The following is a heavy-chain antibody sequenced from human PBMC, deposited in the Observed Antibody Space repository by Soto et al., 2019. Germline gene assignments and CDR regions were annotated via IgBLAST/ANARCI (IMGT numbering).Heavy chain of an antibody. CDR1: GGSVSSGSYY. CDR2: IYYSGST. D-gene: IGHD5-18*01. Sequence: QVQLQESGPGLVKPSETLSLTCTVSGGSVSSGSYYWSWIRQPPGKGLEWIGYIYYSGSTNYNPSLKSRVAISVDTSQNPFSLKLSSATAADTAVYYCARPLYSYGPMDVWGQGTTVTVSS. V-gene: IGHV4-61*01. CDR3: ARPLYSYGPMDV. J-gene: IGHJ6*02.